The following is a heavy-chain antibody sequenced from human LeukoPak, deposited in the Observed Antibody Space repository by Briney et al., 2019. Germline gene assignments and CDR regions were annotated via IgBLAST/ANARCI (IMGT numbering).Heavy chain of an antibody. V-gene: IGHV4-61*02. D-gene: IGHD2-2*01. CDR2: IYTSGST. CDR1: GGSISSRSYY. J-gene: IGHJ5*02. Sequence: PSETLCLTCTVSGGSISSRSYYWSWIRQPAGKGLEWIGRIYTSGSTDYNPSLKSRVTISVDTSKNQFSLKLSSVTAADAAVYYCARAPNLGYCSSTSCPQYNWFDPWGQGTLVTVSS. CDR3: ARAPNLGYCSSTSCPQYNWFDP.